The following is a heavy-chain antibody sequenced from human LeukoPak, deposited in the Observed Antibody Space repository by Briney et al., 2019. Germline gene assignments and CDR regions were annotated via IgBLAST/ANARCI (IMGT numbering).Heavy chain of an antibody. V-gene: IGHV1-2*02. CDR3: AKSIVGATLRFDP. CDR1: GYTFTSYG. CDR2: INPNSGGT. D-gene: IGHD1-26*01. Sequence: ASVKVSCKAAGYTFTSYGISWVRQAPGQGLEWMGWINPNSGGTNYAQKFQGRVTMTTDTSISTTYMELSRLRSDDTAVYYCAKSIVGATLRFDPWGQGNLVTVSA. J-gene: IGHJ5*02.